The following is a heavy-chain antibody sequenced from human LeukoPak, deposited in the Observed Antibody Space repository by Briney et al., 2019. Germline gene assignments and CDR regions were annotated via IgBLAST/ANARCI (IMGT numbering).Heavy chain of an antibody. J-gene: IGHJ4*02. CDR2: MSYDGNNK. D-gene: IGHD2-2*01. CDR3: AKDGCSSTSCYRGAFDY. V-gene: IGHV3-30*18. Sequence: GGSLRLSCAASGFTFSSYGMHWVRQAPGKGLEWVAVMSYDGNNKYHADSVKGRFTISRDNSKNTLYLQMNSLRAEDTAVYYCAKDGCSSTSCYRGAFDYWGQGTLVTVSS. CDR1: GFTFSSYG.